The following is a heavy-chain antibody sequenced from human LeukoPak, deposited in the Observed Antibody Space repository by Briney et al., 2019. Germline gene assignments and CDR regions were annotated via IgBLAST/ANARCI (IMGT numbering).Heavy chain of an antibody. V-gene: IGHV3-7*01. J-gene: IGHJ4*02. CDR3: ATDYGDY. D-gene: IGHD4-17*01. CDR2: IKQDGSEK. CDR1: GFTFSRYW. Sequence: GGSLRLSCAASGFTFSRYWMSWVRQAPGKGLEWVANIKQDGSEKYYVDSARGRFTISRDNAKNSLYLQMNSLRAEDTAVYYCATDYGDYWGQGTLVTVSS.